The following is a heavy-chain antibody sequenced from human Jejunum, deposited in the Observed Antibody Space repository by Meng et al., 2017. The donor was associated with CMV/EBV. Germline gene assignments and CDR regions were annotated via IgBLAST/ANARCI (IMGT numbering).Heavy chain of an antibody. J-gene: IGHJ4*02. CDR2: ITGSGDII. CDR1: GVPVGAYY. Sequence: LAWTASGVPVGAYYMPWGRQAPGKGLEWVSYITGSGDIIYYADSVKGRFTISRDNAKSSLYLEINSLRAEDTAVYYCARGNYGFDYWGQGTLVTVSS. CDR3: ARGNYGFDY. V-gene: IGHV3-11*01. D-gene: IGHD4-17*01.